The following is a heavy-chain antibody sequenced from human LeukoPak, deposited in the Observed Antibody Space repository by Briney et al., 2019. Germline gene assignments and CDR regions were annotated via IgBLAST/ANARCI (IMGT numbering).Heavy chain of an antibody. D-gene: IGHD3-22*01. J-gene: IGHJ4*02. CDR2: ISSNGGST. V-gene: IGHV3-64*01. CDR3: ARATFNYYDSSGYYNY. Sequence: GGSLRLSCAASGFTFSSYAMHWVRQAPGKGLEYVSAISSNGGSTYYANSVKGRFTISRDNSKNTLYLQMGNLRAEDMAVYYCARATFNYYDSSGYYNYWGQGTLVTVSS. CDR1: GFTFSSYA.